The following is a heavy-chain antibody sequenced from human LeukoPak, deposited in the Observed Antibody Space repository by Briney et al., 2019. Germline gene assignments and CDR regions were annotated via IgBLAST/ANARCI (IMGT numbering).Heavy chain of an antibody. J-gene: IGHJ4*02. V-gene: IGHV1-69*04. CDR3: ARSYYGSGSYYNRFDY. CDR1: GGTFSSYA. D-gene: IGHD3-10*01. Sequence: ASVKVSCKASGGTFSSYATSWVRQAPGQGLEWMGRIIPILGIASYAQKFQGRVTITADKSTSTAYMELSSLRSEDTAVYYCARSYYGSGSYYNRFDYWGQGTLVTVSS. CDR2: IIPILGIA.